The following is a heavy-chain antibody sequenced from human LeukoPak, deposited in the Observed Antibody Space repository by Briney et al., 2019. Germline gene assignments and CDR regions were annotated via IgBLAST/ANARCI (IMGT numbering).Heavy chain of an antibody. V-gene: IGHV4-30-4*08. CDR2: IYYSGST. CDR1: GGPISSGDYY. D-gene: IGHD2-2*01. Sequence: SQTLSLTCTVSGGPISSGDYYWSWIRQPPGKGLEWIGYIYYSGSTYYNPSLKSRVTISVDTSKNQFSLKLSSVTAADTAVYYCARVYCSSTSCYPRNNWFDPWGQGTLVTVSS. J-gene: IGHJ5*02. CDR3: ARVYCSSTSCYPRNNWFDP.